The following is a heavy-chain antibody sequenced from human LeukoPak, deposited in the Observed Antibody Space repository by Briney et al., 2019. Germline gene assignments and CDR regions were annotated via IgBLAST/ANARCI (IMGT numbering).Heavy chain of an antibody. CDR3: ARRTLAASAPFFAFDI. Sequence: GESLKISCEGSGYSFTSYWIGCVRQMPGKGLEWMGIIYPSDSDIRYSPSFQGQVTTSADKSISTAYLQWSSLKASDTAMYYCARRTLAASAPFFAFDIWGQGTMVTVSS. J-gene: IGHJ3*02. V-gene: IGHV5-51*01. CDR2: IYPSDSDI. CDR1: GYSFTSYW. D-gene: IGHD6-6*01.